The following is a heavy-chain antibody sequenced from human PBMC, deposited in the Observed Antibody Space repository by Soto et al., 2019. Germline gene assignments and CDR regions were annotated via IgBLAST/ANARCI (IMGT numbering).Heavy chain of an antibody. CDR1: CGSINTYY. J-gene: IGHJ5*02. CDR2: VYTTGST. CDR3: ARDLNFIFEDFADMRWNFDP. V-gene: IGHV4-4*07. D-gene: IGHD3-3*02. Sequence: SETLSLTRTVTCGSINTYYWNWLRQYAWKGLEWIGSVYTTGSTNYNPSLKSRVTISVDTSRNQFSLSLRSVTAADTAVYYCARDLNFIFEDFADMRWNFDPLGQGPLVTVSS.